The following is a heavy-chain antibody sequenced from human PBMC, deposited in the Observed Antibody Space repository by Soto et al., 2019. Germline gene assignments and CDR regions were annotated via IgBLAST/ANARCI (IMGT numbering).Heavy chain of an antibody. J-gene: IGHJ6*02. V-gene: IGHV5-51*01. CDR1: GYGFTSYW. Sequence: XGSLKISGKGSGYGFTSYWVAWVRQVPGKGLELMGITYPGDSDTRYSPSFQGQVTISADKSITTAYVQWNSLKASDTATYYCARLDCSTASCYRGNFYYGMDVWGQGTTVTGSS. CDR3: ARLDCSTASCYRGNFYYGMDV. CDR2: TYPGDSDT. D-gene: IGHD2-2*01.